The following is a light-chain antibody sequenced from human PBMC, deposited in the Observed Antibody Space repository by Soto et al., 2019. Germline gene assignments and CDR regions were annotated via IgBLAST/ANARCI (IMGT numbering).Light chain of an antibody. CDR1: SSNIGSNS. J-gene: IGLJ3*02. CDR2: NNN. Sequence: QSVLTRPPSASGTPGQRVTISCSGSSSNIGSNSVNWYHQLPGTAPKLLIYNNNQRPSGVPDRFSGSKSGTSASLAISGLQSEDEADYYCAAWDDTLKGWVFGGGTKLTVL. CDR3: AAWDDTLKGWV. V-gene: IGLV1-44*01.